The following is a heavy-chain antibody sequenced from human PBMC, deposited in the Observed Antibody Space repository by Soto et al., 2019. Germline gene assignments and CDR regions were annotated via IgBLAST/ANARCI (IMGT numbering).Heavy chain of an antibody. J-gene: IGHJ4*02. D-gene: IGHD2-8*01. CDR1: GFTFSSYA. V-gene: IGHV3-23*01. CDR3: AKSRWSDIVLMVYDY. Sequence: EVQLLESGGGLVQPGGSLRLSCAASGFTFSSYAMSWVRQAPGKGLEWVSTISGSGGSTYYADSVKGRFTISRDNSKNTLYLQMNSLRAEDTAVYYCAKSRWSDIVLMVYDYWGQGTLVTVSS. CDR2: ISGSGGST.